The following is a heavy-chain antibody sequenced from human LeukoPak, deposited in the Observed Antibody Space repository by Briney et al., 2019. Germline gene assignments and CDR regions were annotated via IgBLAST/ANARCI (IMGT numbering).Heavy chain of an antibody. V-gene: IGHV3-53*01. CDR3: ARAGGH. D-gene: IGHD3-10*01. CDR1: GLTVSKNY. CDR2: IYSGGST. Sequence: GGSLRLSCAASGLTVSKNYMSWVRQAPGKGLESVSVIYSGGSTYYADSVRGRFTIPRDNSKNTLYLQMNSLRVEDTAVYYCARAGGHWGQGTLVTVSS. J-gene: IGHJ4*02.